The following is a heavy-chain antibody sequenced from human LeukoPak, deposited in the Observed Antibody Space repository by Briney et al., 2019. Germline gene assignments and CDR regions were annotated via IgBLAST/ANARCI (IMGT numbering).Heavy chain of an antibody. D-gene: IGHD3-22*01. V-gene: IGHV1-8*01. CDR2: MNADSGNT. Sequence: ASVTVSCKTSGYTFDNYDINWVRQAAGQGLEWMGWMNADSGNTGYAQKFQGRVTMARNTSISTAYMELSSLRSEDTAVYYCARGGGPTSIYDSSGYYSDYWGQGTLVTVSS. J-gene: IGHJ4*02. CDR3: ARGGGPTSIYDSSGYYSDY. CDR1: GYTFDNYD.